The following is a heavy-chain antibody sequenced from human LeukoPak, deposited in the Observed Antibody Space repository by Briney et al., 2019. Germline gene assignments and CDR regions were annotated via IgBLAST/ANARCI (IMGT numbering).Heavy chain of an antibody. Sequence: GGSLRLSCVASGLNFDDSAMHWVRQAPGKGLEWVSLISADGGSTFSTDSVKGRFSISRDNSKNSLYLQMNSLRSEDTAMYYCAKESGKFDYWGQGTLVAVSS. J-gene: IGHJ4*02. CDR3: AKESGKFDY. CDR2: ISADGGST. CDR1: GLNFDDSA. V-gene: IGHV3-43*02.